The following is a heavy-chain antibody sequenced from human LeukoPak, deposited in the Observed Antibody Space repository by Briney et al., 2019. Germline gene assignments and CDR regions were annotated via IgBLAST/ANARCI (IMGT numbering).Heavy chain of an antibody. V-gene: IGHV3-53*04. CDR1: GFTVSNNY. CDR3: VYVDTVMATGDY. CDR2: IYSSGST. D-gene: IGHD5-18*01. Sequence: PGGSLRLSRAASGFTVSNNYMNWVRQAPGKGLEWVSVIYSSGSTYYADSVKGRFTISRHNSKNTLYLQMNSLRPEDTAVYYCVYVDTVMATGDYWGQGTLVTVSS. J-gene: IGHJ4*02.